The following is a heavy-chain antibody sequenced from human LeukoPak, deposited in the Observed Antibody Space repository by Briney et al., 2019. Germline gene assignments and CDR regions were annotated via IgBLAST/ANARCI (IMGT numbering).Heavy chain of an antibody. CDR3: ARGGRWTKVCYFDD. CDR2: INHSGST. CDR1: GGSFSGYY. V-gene: IGHV4-34*01. Sequence: PSETLSLTCAVYGGSFSGYYWSWIRQPPGKGLEWIGEINHSGSTNYNPSLKSRVTISVDTSKNQFSLKLSSVAAADTAVYYCARGGRWTKVCYFDDWGQGTLVTVSS. J-gene: IGHJ4*02. D-gene: IGHD4-23*01.